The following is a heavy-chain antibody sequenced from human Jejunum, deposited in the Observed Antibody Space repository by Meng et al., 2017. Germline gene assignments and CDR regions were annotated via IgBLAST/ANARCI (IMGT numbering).Heavy chain of an antibody. D-gene: IGHD5-18*01. V-gene: IGHV4-61*01. CDR3: ARGSRGYSYG. J-gene: IGHJ4*02. CDR1: GGSVSSGSYY. CDR2: IYYGGTT. Sequence: QGQLQESGPGLVRPSETLSLTGTVSGGSVSSGSYYWSWIRQPPGKGLEWIGYIYYGGTTNYNPSLKSRVTISADTSKNQFSLKLSSVTAADTAVYYCARGSRGYSYGWGQGTLVTVSS.